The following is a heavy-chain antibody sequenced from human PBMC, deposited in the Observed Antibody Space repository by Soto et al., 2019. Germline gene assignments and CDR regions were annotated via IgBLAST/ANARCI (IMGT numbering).Heavy chain of an antibody. CDR1: GDSISSSKW. V-gene: IGHV4-4*02. D-gene: IGHD6-19*01. CDR3: AYSPGWFRHDV. Sequence: QVQLQESGPGLVKPSGTLSLTCAVSGDSISSSKWWTWVRQPPGKGLEWIGDTLHSGDTNYNPSLNSRSIISVAKSKTQFSLELTSVTAADTAVYYCAYSPGWFRHDVWGQGTLVIVSP. CDR2: TLHSGDT. J-gene: IGHJ3*01.